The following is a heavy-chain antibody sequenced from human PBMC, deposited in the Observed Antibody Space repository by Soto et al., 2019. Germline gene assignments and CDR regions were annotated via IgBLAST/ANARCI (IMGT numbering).Heavy chain of an antibody. CDR3: ATVGPYYYGSGSYYRGAAYYYYGMDV. Sequence: ASVKVSCKVSGYTLTELSMHCVRQAPGKGLEWMGGFDPEDGETIYAQKFQGRVTMTEDTSTDTAYMELSSLRSEDTAVYYCATVGPYYYGSGSYYRGAAYYYYGMDVWGQGTTVTVSS. CDR2: FDPEDGET. D-gene: IGHD3-10*01. J-gene: IGHJ6*02. V-gene: IGHV1-24*01. CDR1: GYTLTELS.